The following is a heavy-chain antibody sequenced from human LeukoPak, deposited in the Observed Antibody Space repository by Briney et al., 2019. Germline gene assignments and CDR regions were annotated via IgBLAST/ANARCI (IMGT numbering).Heavy chain of an antibody. Sequence: GGSLRLSCAASGFTFSSYSMNWVRQAPGKGLEWVSSISSSSSYIYYADSVKGRFTISRDNAKNSLYLQMNSLRAEDTAVYYCARVGGRAAAGFDYWGQGTLVTVSS. J-gene: IGHJ4*02. CDR3: ARVGGRAAAGFDY. V-gene: IGHV3-21*01. CDR2: ISSSSSYI. CDR1: GFTFSSYS. D-gene: IGHD6-13*01.